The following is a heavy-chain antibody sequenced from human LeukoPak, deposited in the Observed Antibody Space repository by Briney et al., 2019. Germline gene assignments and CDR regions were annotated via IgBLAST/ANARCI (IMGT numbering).Heavy chain of an antibody. J-gene: IGHJ4*02. D-gene: IGHD6-13*01. CDR1: GFTFSSYG. V-gene: IGHV3-30*02. CDR2: IRYDGSNK. Sequence: PGGSLRLSCSASGFTFSSYGMHWVRQAPGKGLEWVAFIRYDGSNKYYADSVKGRFTISRDNSKNTLYLQMNSLRAEDTAVYYCAKSPSSWGLYYFDYWGQGTLVTVSS. CDR3: AKSPSSWGLYYFDY.